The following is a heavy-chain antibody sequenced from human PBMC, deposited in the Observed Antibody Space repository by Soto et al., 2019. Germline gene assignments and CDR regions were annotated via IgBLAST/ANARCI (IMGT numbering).Heavy chain of an antibody. V-gene: IGHV1-24*01. J-gene: IGHJ6*02. CDR3: ATLQLGTGTTIISYYYYYGMDV. CDR2: FDPEDGET. D-gene: IGHD1-7*01. Sequence: VASVKVSCKVSGYTLTELSMHWVRQAPGKGLEWMGGFDPEDGETIYAQKFQGRVTMTEDTSTDTAYMELSSLRSEDTAVYYCATLQLGTGTTIISYYYYYGMDVWGQGTTVTVSS. CDR1: GYTLTELS.